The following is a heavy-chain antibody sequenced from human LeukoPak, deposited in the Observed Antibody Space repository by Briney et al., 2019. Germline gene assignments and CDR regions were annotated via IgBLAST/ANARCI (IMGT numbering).Heavy chain of an antibody. CDR3: AELGITMIGGV. J-gene: IGHJ6*04. CDR2: IRSSGTTI. D-gene: IGHD3-10*02. V-gene: IGHV3-48*04. Sequence: GGSLRLSCEASGFTFSNYSMNWVRQAPGKGLEWVSYIRSSGTTIYYADSVKGRFTISRDNAKNSLYLQMNSLRAEDTAVYYCAELGITMIGGVWGKGTTVTISS. CDR1: GFTFSNYS.